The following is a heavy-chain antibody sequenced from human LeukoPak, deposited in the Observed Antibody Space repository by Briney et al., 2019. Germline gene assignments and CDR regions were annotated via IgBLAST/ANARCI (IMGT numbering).Heavy chain of an antibody. D-gene: IGHD6-13*01. Sequence: GGSLRPSCAASGFTFSNAWMSWVRQAPGKGLEWVGRIKSKTDGGTTDYAAPVKGRFTISRDDSKNTLYLQMNSLKTEDTAVYYCTTLGSSWYGVDYWGQGTLVTVSS. CDR3: TTLGSSWYGVDY. J-gene: IGHJ4*02. CDR2: IKSKTDGGTT. CDR1: GFTFSNAW. V-gene: IGHV3-15*01.